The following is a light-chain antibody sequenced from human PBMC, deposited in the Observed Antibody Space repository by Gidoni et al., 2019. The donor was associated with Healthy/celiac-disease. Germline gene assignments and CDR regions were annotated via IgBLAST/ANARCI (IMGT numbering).Light chain of an antibody. CDR3: QQYYSYPF. CDR1: QGISSY. J-gene: IGKJ4*01. Sequence: AIRITQSPSSLSASTGDRVTITCRASQGISSYLAWYQQKPGKAPKRLIYAASTLQSGVPSRFSGSGSGTDFTLTISCLQSEDFATYYCQQYYSYPFFGGGTKVEIK. V-gene: IGKV1-8*01. CDR2: AAS.